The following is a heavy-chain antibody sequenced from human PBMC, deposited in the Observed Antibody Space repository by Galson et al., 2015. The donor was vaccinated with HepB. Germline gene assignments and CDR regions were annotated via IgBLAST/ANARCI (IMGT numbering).Heavy chain of an antibody. J-gene: IGHJ5*02. V-gene: IGHV3-33*01. CDR1: GFTFSSYG. CDR3: ARDSSSSINWFDP. CDR2: IWYDGSNK. Sequence: SLRLSCAASGFTFSSYGMHWVRQAPGKGLEWVAVIWYDGSNKYYADSVKGRFTISRDNSKNTLYLQMNSLRAEDTAVYYCARDSSSSINWFDPWGQGTLVTVSS. D-gene: IGHD6-6*01.